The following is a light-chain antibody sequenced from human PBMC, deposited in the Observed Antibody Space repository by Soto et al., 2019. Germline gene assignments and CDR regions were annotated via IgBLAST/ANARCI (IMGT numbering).Light chain of an antibody. CDR1: QSVSSD. V-gene: IGKV3D-15*01. CDR3: QQYNDWFSIT. J-gene: IGKJ5*01. Sequence: ERVLTQSPGTLALSPWETATLSCRASQSVSSDYLAWYQQKPGQPPRLLIYGASSRATGVPERFSGSGSGTEFTLTISSLQSEDFGVYYCQQYNDWFSITFGQGTRLEIK. CDR2: GAS.